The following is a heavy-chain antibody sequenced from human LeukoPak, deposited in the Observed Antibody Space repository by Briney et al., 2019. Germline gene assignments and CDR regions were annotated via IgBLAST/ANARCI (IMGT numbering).Heavy chain of an antibody. D-gene: IGHD2-21*01. V-gene: IGHV3-53*01. Sequence: GGSLRLSCAASGFTVSSYYMTWVRQAPGKGLEWVSVFYSGGGTSSADSVKGRFTISRDNSKNTLYLQMNVLRAEDTAVYYCARGRGCWYFDYWGQGTLVTVSS. J-gene: IGHJ4*02. CDR2: FYSGGGT. CDR1: GFTVSSYY. CDR3: ARGRGCWYFDY.